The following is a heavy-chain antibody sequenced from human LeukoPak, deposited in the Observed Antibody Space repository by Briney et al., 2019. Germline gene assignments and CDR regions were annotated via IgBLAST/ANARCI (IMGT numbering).Heavy chain of an antibody. CDR2: ITPSTNTI. CDR3: ARERDGYNSVFAFDV. Sequence: GGSLRLSCAASGLTFSTYSFNWVRQAPGKGLEWVSYITPSTNTIYYADSVKGRFTISGDNAKKSVYLQMNSLRDDDTAMYYCARERDGYNSVFAFDVWGQGTMVTVSS. CDR1: GLTFSTYS. V-gene: IGHV3-48*02. J-gene: IGHJ3*01. D-gene: IGHD5-24*01.